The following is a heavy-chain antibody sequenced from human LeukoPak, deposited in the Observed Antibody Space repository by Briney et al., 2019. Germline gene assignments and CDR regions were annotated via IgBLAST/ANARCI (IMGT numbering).Heavy chain of an antibody. J-gene: IGHJ4*02. D-gene: IGHD3-10*01. CDR3: ARDLSSPNLWFGEATFDY. Sequence: KPSQTLSLTCAISGDSVSSNSAAWNWIRQSPSRGLEWLGRTYYRSKWYNDYAVSVKSRITINPDTSKNQFSLQLNSVTPEDTAVYYCARDLSSPNLWFGEATFDYWGQGTLVTVSS. CDR2: TYYRSKWYN. V-gene: IGHV6-1*01. CDR1: GDSVSSNSAA.